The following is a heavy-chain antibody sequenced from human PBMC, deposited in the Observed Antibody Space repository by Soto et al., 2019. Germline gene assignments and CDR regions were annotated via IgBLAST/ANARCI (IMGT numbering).Heavy chain of an antibody. Sequence: EVQLFESGGGLVQPGGSLSLFCAASGFTFGRYAMTWVRQAPGKGLEWVSGINGNGGDTYYADSVKGRFTSSRDNSKNTVYLQMNSIRVEDTAVYYCAKSYDFWSRHHDSFDVWGQGTLVIVSS. D-gene: IGHD3-3*01. J-gene: IGHJ3*01. CDR2: INGNGGDT. CDR1: GFTFGRYA. V-gene: IGHV3-23*01. CDR3: AKSYDFWSRHHDSFDV.